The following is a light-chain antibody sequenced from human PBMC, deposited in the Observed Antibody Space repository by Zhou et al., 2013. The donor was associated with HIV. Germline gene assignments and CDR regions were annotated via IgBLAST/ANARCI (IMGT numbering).Light chain of an antibody. J-gene: IGKJ1*01. CDR1: QSVSSY. CDR3: QQYNNWPPWT. Sequence: EIVMTQSPATLSVSPGERATLSCRASQSVSSYLAWYQQKPGQAPRLLIYGASLRATGFPARFSGNGSGTEFTLTISSLQSEDFAVYYCQQYNNWPPWTFGQGTKVEIK. V-gene: IGKV3-15*01. CDR2: GAS.